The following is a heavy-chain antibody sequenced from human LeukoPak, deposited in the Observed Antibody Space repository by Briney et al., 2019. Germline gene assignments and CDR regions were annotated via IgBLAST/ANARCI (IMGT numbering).Heavy chain of an antibody. Sequence: GGSLRLSCAASGFTFSSYAMSWVRQAPGKGLEWVSAISGSGGSTYYADSVKGRFTISRDNSKNTLYLQMNSLRAEDTAVYYCAKEFPYYDILTDDLVTDSYFDYWGQGTLVTVSS. CDR2: ISGSGGST. CDR1: GFTFSSYA. J-gene: IGHJ4*02. CDR3: AKEFPYYDILTDDLVTDSYFDY. D-gene: IGHD3-9*01. V-gene: IGHV3-23*01.